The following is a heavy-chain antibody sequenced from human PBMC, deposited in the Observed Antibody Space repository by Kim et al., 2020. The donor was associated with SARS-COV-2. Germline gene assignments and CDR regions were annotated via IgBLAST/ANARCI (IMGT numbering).Heavy chain of an antibody. CDR2: INHSGGT. CDR3: ARGRAGVVPSPILGLGPWYDYYAXDV. D-gene: IGHD3-3*01. J-gene: IGHJ6*02. Sequence: SETLSLTCAVFGGSFSGFHWTWIRQPPGRGLEWIGEINHSGGTKYNPSLKSRLTISLDTSKNQFSLKLRSVTAADTAVYYCARGRAGVVPSPILGLGPWYDYYAXDVWGQGSTVTVSS. V-gene: IGHV4-34*01. CDR1: GGSFSGFH.